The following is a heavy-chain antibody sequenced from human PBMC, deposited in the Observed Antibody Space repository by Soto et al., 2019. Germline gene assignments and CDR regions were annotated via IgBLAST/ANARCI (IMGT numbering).Heavy chain of an antibody. V-gene: IGHV1-8*01. Sequence: GPPVKVSCKTSGYTFTSYDINWVRQAPGQGLEWVGWMNTNSDDTRSAQKFRGRLTLTRDKSMRAVYMKLSNLRPDDSAVYYCAREWSAAGHFYGMDVWGQGTTVTVSS. CDR3: AREWSAAGHFYGMDV. D-gene: IGHD6-13*01. CDR1: GYTFTSYD. CDR2: MNTNSDDT. J-gene: IGHJ6*02.